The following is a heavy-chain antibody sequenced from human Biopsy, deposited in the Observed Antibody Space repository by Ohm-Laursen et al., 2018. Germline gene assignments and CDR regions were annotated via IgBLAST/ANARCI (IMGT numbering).Heavy chain of an antibody. D-gene: IGHD2-15*01. CDR2: IYSSGST. Sequence: SETLSLTCTVSGGSLSSYYWSWIRQPAGKGLEWIGRIYSSGSTNYNPSLKGRVTLSMDTSKNQFSLKLSSVTAADTAVYYCARMDCSGGSCHYYSYGMDVWGQGTTATVSS. CDR3: ARMDCSGGSCHYYSYGMDV. J-gene: IGHJ6*02. CDR1: GGSLSSYY. V-gene: IGHV4-4*07.